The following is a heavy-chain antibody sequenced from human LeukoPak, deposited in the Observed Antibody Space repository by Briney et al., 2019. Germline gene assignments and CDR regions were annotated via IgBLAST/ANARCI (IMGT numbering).Heavy chain of an antibody. V-gene: IGHV3-21*01. CDR1: GFTFSSYS. Sequence: GGSLRLSCAASGFTFSSYSMNWVRQAPGKGLEWVSSISSSSSYVYYADSVKGRFTISRDNAKNSLYLQMNSLRAEDTAVYYCARDGIVVVPAAPDYWGQGTLVTVSS. J-gene: IGHJ4*02. D-gene: IGHD2-2*01. CDR3: ARDGIVVVPAAPDY. CDR2: ISSSSSYV.